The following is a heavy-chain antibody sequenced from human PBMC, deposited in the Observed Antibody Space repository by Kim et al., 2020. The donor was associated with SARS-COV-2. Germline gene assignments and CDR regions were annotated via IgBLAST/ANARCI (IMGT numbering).Heavy chain of an antibody. CDR1: GFTFSTYW. D-gene: IGHD1-20*01. CDR2: INRDGTST. J-gene: IGHJ6*03. CDR3: ARDWLRYPYYYMDV. V-gene: IGHV3-74*01. Sequence: GGSLRLSCAASGFTFSTYWMHWVRQVPGKGLVWVSRINRDGTSTGYADSVKGRFTISRDNAENTLFLQMNSLRADDTAVYYCARDWLRYPYYYMDVWGKGTTVTVSS.